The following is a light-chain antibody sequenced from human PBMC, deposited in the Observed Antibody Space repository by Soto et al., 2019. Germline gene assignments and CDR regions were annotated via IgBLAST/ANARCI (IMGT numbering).Light chain of an antibody. CDR2: DAS. CDR3: PQYDNLPFT. V-gene: IGKV1-33*01. Sequence: DIQMTQSPSSLSASVGVRVTITCQASQDISNYLNWYQQKPGKAPKLLIYDASNLETGVPSRFSGSGSGTDFTFTISSLQPEDIATYYCPQYDNLPFTFGPGTKVDIK. J-gene: IGKJ3*01. CDR1: QDISNY.